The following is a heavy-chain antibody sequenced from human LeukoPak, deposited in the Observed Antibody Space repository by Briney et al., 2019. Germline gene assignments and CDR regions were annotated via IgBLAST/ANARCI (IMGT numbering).Heavy chain of an antibody. CDR3: ARVLQLSSSSEYFQH. D-gene: IGHD6-6*01. Sequence: PSETLSLTCAVYGGSFSGYYWSWICQPPGKGLEWIGEINHSGSTNYNPSLKSRVTISIDTSKNQFSLKLTSVTAADTAVYYCARVLQLSSSSEYFQHWGQGTLVTVSS. CDR2: INHSGST. J-gene: IGHJ1*01. V-gene: IGHV4-34*01. CDR1: GGSFSGYY.